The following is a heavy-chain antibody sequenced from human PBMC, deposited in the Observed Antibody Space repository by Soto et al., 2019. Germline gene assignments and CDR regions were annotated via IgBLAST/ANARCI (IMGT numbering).Heavy chain of an antibody. Sequence: GASVEGSFQASRYPLTSYAIHLVGPAPGQRLEWMGWINAGNGNTKYSQKFQGRVTITRDTSASTAYMELSSLRSEDTAVYYCARVGYTFYYGMDVWGQGTTVTVSS. J-gene: IGHJ6*02. CDR2: INAGNGNT. CDR3: ARVGYTFYYGMDV. CDR1: RYPLTSYA. D-gene: IGHD6-13*01. V-gene: IGHV1-3*01.